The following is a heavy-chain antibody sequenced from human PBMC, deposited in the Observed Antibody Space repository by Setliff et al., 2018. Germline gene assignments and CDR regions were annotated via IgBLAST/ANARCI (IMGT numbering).Heavy chain of an antibody. D-gene: IGHD6-13*01. CDR1: GDSISRYY. CDR2: IDYSGSN. V-gene: IGHV4-39*01. J-gene: IGHJ5*02. CDR3: ARRSQGRWYEVGWFDP. Sequence: KTSETLSLTCTVSGDSISRYYWAWIRQSPGQGLEWIGNIDYSGSNYYYNPSLKSRVTISVDTSKNQFSLKVNSVTAADTAIYYCARRSQGRWYEVGWFDPWGQGTLVTVSS.